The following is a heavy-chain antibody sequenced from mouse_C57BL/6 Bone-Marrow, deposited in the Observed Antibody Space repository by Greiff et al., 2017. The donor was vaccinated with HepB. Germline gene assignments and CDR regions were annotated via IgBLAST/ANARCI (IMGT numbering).Heavy chain of an antibody. D-gene: IGHD1-1*01. CDR3: AKGVVDMDY. J-gene: IGHJ4*01. CDR1: GYTFTDYY. Sequence: EVQLQQSGPELVKPGASVKISCKASGYTFTDYYMNWVKQSHGKSLEWIGDINPNNGGTSYNQKFKGKATLTVDKSSSTAYMELRSLTSEDSAVYYCAKGVVDMDYWGQGTSVTVSS. CDR2: INPNNGGT. V-gene: IGHV1-26*01.